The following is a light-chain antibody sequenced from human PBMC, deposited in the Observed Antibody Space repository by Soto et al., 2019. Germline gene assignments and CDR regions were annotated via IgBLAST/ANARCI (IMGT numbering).Light chain of an antibody. CDR3: QHLNNYPPFT. V-gene: IGKV1-9*01. J-gene: IGKJ3*01. CDR2: AAS. Sequence: DIQMTQSPSSLSASVGDRITITCRASQSISTYLNWYQQKPGKGPSLLIYAASSLQSGVPSRFNGSGSGTDFTLTISRLQPEDFATYYCQHLNNYPPFTFGPGTKVDLE. CDR1: QSISTY.